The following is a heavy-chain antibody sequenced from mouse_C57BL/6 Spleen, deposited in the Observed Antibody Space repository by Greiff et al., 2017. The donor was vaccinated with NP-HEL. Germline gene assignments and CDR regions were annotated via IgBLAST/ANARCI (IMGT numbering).Heavy chain of an antibody. CDR2: ISSGGDYI. D-gene: IGHD2-3*01. CDR1: GFTFSSYA. V-gene: IGHV5-9-1*02. J-gene: IGHJ3*01. Sequence: EVQLVESGEGLVKPGGSLKLSCAASGFTFSSYAMSWVRQTPEKRLEWVAYISSGGDYIYYADTVKGRFTISRDNARNTRYLQMSSLKSEDTAMYYCTREGDGYYIFAYWGQGTLVTVSA. CDR3: TREGDGYYIFAY.